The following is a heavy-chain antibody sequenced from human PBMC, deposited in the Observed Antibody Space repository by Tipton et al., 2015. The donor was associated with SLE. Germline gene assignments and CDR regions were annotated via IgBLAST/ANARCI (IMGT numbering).Heavy chain of an antibody. J-gene: IGHJ4*02. CDR2: LYGSGNT. D-gene: IGHD1-1*01. CDR1: SDSFRTHY. V-gene: IGHV4-4*07. CDR3: ATSIANDIFYN. Sequence: TLPLTCTVSSDSFRTHYWSWIRQPAGEGLEWIGLLYGSGNTNYNPSLNSRVTMSLDTSKNQVSLRLTSVTAADTAVYYCATSIANDIFYNWGQGTLVTVSS.